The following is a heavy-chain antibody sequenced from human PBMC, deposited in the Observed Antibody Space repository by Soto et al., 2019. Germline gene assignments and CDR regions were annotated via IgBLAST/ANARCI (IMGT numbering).Heavy chain of an antibody. V-gene: IGHV3-9*01. CDR3: VKDSYADFHRVLSTAEYFFDY. CDR1: GFTFDDYA. Sequence: PGGSLRLSCTASGFTFDDYAMHWVRQGPGRGLEWVSGITWNSGKIAYADSVKGRFTIARDDDNNSLYLQMNSLRPEDTALYYCVKDSYADFHRVLSTAEYFFDYWGHGTMVTVYS. CDR2: ITWNSGKI. D-gene: IGHD2-15*01. J-gene: IGHJ4*01.